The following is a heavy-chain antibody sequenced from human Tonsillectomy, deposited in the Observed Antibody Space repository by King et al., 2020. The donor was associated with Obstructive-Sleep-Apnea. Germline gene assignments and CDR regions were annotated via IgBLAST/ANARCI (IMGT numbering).Heavy chain of an antibody. CDR1: GFTFIHYA. CDR3: ARAPVGSCNDASCYPLDH. CDR2: ITGGGADT. V-gene: IGHV3-23*04. Sequence: VQLVESGGTLIQPGGSLRLSCAASGFTFIHYAMTWVCHSPGRGLEWVSSITGGGADTYYIDSVKGRFTISRDNSKNTLYLQMDSLRADDTALYYCARAPVGSCNDASCYPLDHWGQGTLVTVSS. D-gene: IGHD2-15*01. J-gene: IGHJ4*02.